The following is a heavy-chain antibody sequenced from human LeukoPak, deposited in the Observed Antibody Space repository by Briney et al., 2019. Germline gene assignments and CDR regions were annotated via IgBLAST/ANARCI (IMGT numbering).Heavy chain of an antibody. J-gene: IGHJ5*02. Sequence: SETLSLTCAVSGGSISSGGYSWSWIRQPPGKGLEWIGYIYHSGSTYYNPSLKSRVTISVDTSKNQFSLKPSSVTAADTAVYYCAGGYCSGGSCYRRNWFDPWGQGTLVTVSS. CDR1: GGSISSGGYS. CDR3: AGGYCSGGSCYRRNWFDP. CDR2: IYHSGST. V-gene: IGHV4-30-2*01. D-gene: IGHD2-15*01.